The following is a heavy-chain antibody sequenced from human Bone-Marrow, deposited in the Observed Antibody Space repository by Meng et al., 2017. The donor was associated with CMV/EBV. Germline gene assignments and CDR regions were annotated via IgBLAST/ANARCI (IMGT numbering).Heavy chain of an antibody. CDR2: IIPIFGTA. V-gene: IGHV1-69*05. D-gene: IGHD6-6*01. CDR1: GGTFSSYA. J-gene: IGHJ5*02. CDR3: ARVLQIIMAARHGWFDP. Sequence: SVKVSCKASGGTFSSYAISWVRQAPGQGLEWMGGIIPIFGTANYAQKFQGRVTITTDESTSTAYMELSSLRAEDTAVYYCARVLQIIMAARHGWFDPWGQGTLVTVSS.